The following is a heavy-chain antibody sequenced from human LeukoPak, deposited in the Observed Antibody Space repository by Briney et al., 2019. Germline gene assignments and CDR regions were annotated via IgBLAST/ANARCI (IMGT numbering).Heavy chain of an antibody. V-gene: IGHV3-30-3*01. J-gene: IGHJ4*02. CDR1: EFTFRSYA. CDR3: ARRHDSGGHYYELDY. D-gene: IGHD3-22*01. Sequence: GGSLRLSCAASEFTFRSYAMHWVRQAPGKGLEWVTVISYDGSTKYYADSVKGRFTISRGNSKNTLYLQMNSLRAEDTAVYYCARRHDSGGHYYELDYWGQGTLVTISS. CDR2: ISYDGSTK.